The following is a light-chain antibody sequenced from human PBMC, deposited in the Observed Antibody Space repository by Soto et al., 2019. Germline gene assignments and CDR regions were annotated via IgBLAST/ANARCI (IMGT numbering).Light chain of an antibody. V-gene: IGLV2-14*01. CDR2: EVS. J-gene: IGLJ3*02. CDR3: SSYTSSSTRV. CDR1: SSDVGGYNY. Sequence: QSALTQPASVSGSPGQSITISCTGTSSDVGGYNYVSWYQQHPGKAPKLMIYEVSNRPSGVSNRFSGSKSGNTSSLTISGLQAEDEADYYCSSYTSSSTRVFGGGTKVTFL.